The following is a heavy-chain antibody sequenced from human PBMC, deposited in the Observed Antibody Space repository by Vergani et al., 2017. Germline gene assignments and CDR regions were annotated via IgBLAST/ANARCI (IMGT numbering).Heavy chain of an antibody. J-gene: IGHJ4*02. V-gene: IGHV3-48*04. Sequence: EVQLVESGGGLVQPGGSLRLSCAASGFTFSSYSMNWVRQAPGKGLEWVSYISSSSSTIYYADSVKGRFTISRDNAKNSLYLQMNSLRAEDTAVYYCARDYCSGGGCYFFDYWGQGTLVTVSS. CDR2: ISSSSSTI. D-gene: IGHD2-15*01. CDR1: GFTFSSYS. CDR3: ARDYCSGGGCYFFDY.